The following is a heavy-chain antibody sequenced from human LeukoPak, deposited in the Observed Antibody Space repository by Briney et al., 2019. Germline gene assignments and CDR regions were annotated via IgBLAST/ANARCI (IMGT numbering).Heavy chain of an antibody. D-gene: IGHD3-9*01. CDR2: ISYDGSNK. J-gene: IGHJ4*02. V-gene: IGHV3-30*04. Sequence: GGSLRLSCAASGVTFSSYAMHWVRQAPGKGLEWVAVISYDGSNKYYADSVKGRFTISRDNSKNTLYLQMNSLRAEDTAVYYCARGGSKWYFDWGAQYYFDYWGQGTLVTVSS. CDR3: ARGGSKWYFDWGAQYYFDY. CDR1: GVTFSSYA.